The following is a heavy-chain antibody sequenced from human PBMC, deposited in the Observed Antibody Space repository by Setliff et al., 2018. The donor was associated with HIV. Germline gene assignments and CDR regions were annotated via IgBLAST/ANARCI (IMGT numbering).Heavy chain of an antibody. V-gene: IGHV1-46*01. D-gene: IGHD5-18*01. CDR3: ARDTAMARGGDY. Sequence: ASVKVSCKASGYPFTSYYMHWVRQAPGQGLEWMGIINPSGGSTSYAQKFQGRVTMTRDTSTSTVYMELSSLRSEDTAVYYCARDTAMARGGDYWGQGTLVTVSS. J-gene: IGHJ4*02. CDR2: INPSGGST. CDR1: GYPFTSYY.